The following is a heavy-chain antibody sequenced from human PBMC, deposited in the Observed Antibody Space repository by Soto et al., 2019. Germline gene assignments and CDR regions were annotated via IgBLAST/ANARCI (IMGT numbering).Heavy chain of an antibody. CDR2: INPNTGYT. D-gene: IGHD2-2*01. CDR1: GYTFTNYG. Sequence: ASVKVSCKASGYTFTNYGISWVRQAPGQGLEWMGWINPNTGYTDHAQKFQDRVTMTGNTSITTAYMELRSLRSDDTAVYYCARGPPLPATAPTQVWGQGTLVTVSS. J-gene: IGHJ4*02. CDR3: ARGPPLPATAPTQV. V-gene: IGHV1-8*02.